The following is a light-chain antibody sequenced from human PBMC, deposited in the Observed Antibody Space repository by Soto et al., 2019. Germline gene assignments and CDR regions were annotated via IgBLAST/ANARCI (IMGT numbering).Light chain of an antibody. CDR1: NSDVGGYNY. CDR3: SSYTSISTLYV. J-gene: IGLJ1*01. Sequence: LTQPASVSGSPGQSITISCTGTNSDVGGYNYVSWYQQHPGKAPELMIYEVSHRPSGVSNRFSGSKSDNTASLTISGLQAEDEADYYCSSYTSISTLYVFGTGTRSPS. V-gene: IGLV2-14*01. CDR2: EVS.